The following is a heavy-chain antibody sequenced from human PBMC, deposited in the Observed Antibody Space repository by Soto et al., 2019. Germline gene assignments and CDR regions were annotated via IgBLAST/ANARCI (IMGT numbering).Heavy chain of an antibody. CDR1: GFTFRSFT. CDR3: TRDASRDSSARGWFDP. V-gene: IGHV3-21*01. Sequence: PGGFLRLASSASGFTFRSFTMNWARQAPGKGLEWVSTISSNSAYIYYTDALRGRFTISRDNAKNSLHLQMNSLRAEDTAVYYCTRDASRDSSARGWFDPWGPGTLVTVSS. D-gene: IGHD6-13*01. CDR2: ISSNSAYI. J-gene: IGHJ5*02.